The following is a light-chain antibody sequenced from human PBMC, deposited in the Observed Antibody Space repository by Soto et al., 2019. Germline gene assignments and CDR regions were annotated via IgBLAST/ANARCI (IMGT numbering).Light chain of an antibody. Sequence: DTQMTQSPSSLSASVGERVTITCQASQDINKYLNWHQQKPGKAPNLLIYDASNLETGVPSRFSGSGSGTSFTLIISSVQNVDVATYYCQQYDHLPLSFGGGTKVETK. J-gene: IGKJ4*01. CDR2: DAS. CDR3: QQYDHLPLS. V-gene: IGKV1-33*01. CDR1: QDINKY.